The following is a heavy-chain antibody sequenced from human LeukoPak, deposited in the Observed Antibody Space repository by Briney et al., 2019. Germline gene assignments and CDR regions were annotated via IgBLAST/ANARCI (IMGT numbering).Heavy chain of an antibody. D-gene: IGHD3-10*01. CDR1: GGPISSYY. V-gene: IGHV4-59*01. J-gene: IGHJ4*02. CDR2: IYFSGST. CDR3: ARAPYGSGFDY. Sequence: PSETLSLTCTVSGGPISSYYWSWIRQPPGKGLEWIGYIYFSGSTNYNPSLKSRVTISVDTSKNQFSLKLSSVTAADTAVYYCARAPYGSGFDYWGQGTLVTVSS.